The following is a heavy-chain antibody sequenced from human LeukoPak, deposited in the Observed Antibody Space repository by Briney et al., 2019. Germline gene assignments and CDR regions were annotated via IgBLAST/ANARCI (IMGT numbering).Heavy chain of an antibody. CDR2: ISTSSTYI. CDR1: GFTFSSYS. V-gene: IGHV3-21*01. J-gene: IGHJ4*02. D-gene: IGHD1-26*01. Sequence: GGSLRLSCVASGFTFSSYSMNWVRQAPGKGLEWVSSISTSSTYIYYADSVKGRFTISRDNSKNTLYLQKNSLRAEDTAVYYCAKDLGQWELRGHFDYWGQGTLVTVSS. CDR3: AKDLGQWELRGHFDY.